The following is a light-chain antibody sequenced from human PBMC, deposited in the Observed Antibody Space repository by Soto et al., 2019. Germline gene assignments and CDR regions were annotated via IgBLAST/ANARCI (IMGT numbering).Light chain of an antibody. CDR3: QQYGSSIT. CDR1: QSVSSSY. Sequence: EIVLTQSPGTLSLSPGERATLSCRAGQSVSSSYLAWYQQKPGQAPRLLIYGTSSRATGIPDRFSGSGSGTDFTLTISRLEPEDFAMFYCQQYGSSITFGQGTRLEI. V-gene: IGKV3-20*01. J-gene: IGKJ5*01. CDR2: GTS.